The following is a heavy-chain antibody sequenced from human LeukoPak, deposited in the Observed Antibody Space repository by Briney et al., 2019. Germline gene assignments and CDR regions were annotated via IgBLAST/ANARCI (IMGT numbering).Heavy chain of an antibody. CDR3: AGGVVKPNYFDY. V-gene: IGHV4-31*03. D-gene: IGHD3-3*01. J-gene: IGHJ4*02. CDR1: GGSISSGGYY. Sequence: SQTLSLTCTVSGGSISSGGYYWSWIRQHPGKGLEWIGYIYYSGSTYYNPSLKSRVTISVDTSKNQFSLKLSSVTAADTAVYYCAGGVVKPNYFDYWGQGTLVTVSS. CDR2: IYYSGST.